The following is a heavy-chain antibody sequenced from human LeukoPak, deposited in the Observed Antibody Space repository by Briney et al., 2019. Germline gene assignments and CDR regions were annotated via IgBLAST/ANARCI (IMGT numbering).Heavy chain of an antibody. CDR1: GFTFSSSW. J-gene: IGHJ4*02. CDR3: ARGVAGTLDY. Sequence: PGGFLRLSCAASGFTFSSSWMHWVRQVPGKGLVWVSRLNSDGSSINYADSVKGRFTISRDNAENTLYLQMNSLRVEDTAVYYCARGVAGTLDYWGQGTLVTVSS. V-gene: IGHV3-74*01. D-gene: IGHD6-19*01. CDR2: LNSDGSSI.